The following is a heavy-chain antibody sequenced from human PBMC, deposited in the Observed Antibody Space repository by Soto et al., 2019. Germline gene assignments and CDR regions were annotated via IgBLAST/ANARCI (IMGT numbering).Heavy chain of an antibody. J-gene: IGHJ5*02. CDR3: ARGPFYYDFWSGPNWFDP. V-gene: IGHV4-4*02. CDR2: IYHSGST. D-gene: IGHD3-3*01. Sequence: SETRSRTCAVSGGSISSSNWWSLFRQPPGKGLEWIGEIYHSGSTNYNPSLKSRVTISVDKSKNQFSLKLSSVTAADTAVYYCARGPFYYDFWSGPNWFDPWGQGTLVTVSS. CDR1: GGSISSSNW.